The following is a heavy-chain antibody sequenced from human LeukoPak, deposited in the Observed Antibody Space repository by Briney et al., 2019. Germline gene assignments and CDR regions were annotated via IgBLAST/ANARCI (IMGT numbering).Heavy chain of an antibody. CDR1: GFTFSSYG. D-gene: IGHD3-22*01. J-gene: IGHJ4*02. CDR3: AKDLSRPPYYYDSSGHDY. Sequence: GGTLRLSCAASGFTFSSYGMSWVRQAPGKGLEWVSAISGSGGSTYYADSVKGRFTISRDNSKNTLYLQMNSLRAEDTAVYYCAKDLSRPPYYYDSSGHDYWGQGTLVTVSS. V-gene: IGHV3-23*01. CDR2: ISGSGGST.